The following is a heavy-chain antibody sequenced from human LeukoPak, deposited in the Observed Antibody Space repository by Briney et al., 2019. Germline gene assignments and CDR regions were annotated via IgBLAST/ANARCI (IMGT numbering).Heavy chain of an antibody. V-gene: IGHV3-23*01. CDR3: AKALTRWAFDM. CDR1: GFSFSDYD. Sequence: GGSLRLSCAASGFSFSDYDMSWVRQAPGKGLEWVSSMSLSTSGKTYADSVKGRFTVSTDKAKNTLYLQMDSLRAEDTAMYYCAKALTRWAFDMWAKGQWSPSLQ. D-gene: IGHD3-16*01. J-gene: IGHJ3*02. CDR2: MSLSTSGK.